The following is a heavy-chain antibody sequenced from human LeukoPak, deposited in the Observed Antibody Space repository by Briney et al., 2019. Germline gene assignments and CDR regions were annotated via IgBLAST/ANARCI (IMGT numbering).Heavy chain of an antibody. CDR2: ISGSGGST. J-gene: IGHJ4*02. Sequence: SGGSLRLSCAASGFTFSSYGMSWVRQAPGKGLEWVSAISGSGGSTYYADSVKGRFTISRDNSKNTLYLQMNSLRAEDTAVYYCAKVRLGWLVDFDYWGQGTLVTVSS. CDR3: AKVRLGWLVDFDY. CDR1: GFTFSSYG. D-gene: IGHD6-19*01. V-gene: IGHV3-23*01.